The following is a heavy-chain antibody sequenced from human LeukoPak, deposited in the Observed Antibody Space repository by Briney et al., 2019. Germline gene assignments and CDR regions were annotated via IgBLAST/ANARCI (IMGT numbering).Heavy chain of an antibody. Sequence: ASVKVSCKASGYTFTSYGTSWVRQAPGQGLEWMGWISAYNGNTNYAQKLQGRVTMTTDTSTSTAYMELRSLSSDDTAVYYCARGASGTKKFYYWGQGTLVTVSS. J-gene: IGHJ4*02. CDR2: ISAYNGNT. D-gene: IGHD1-26*01. V-gene: IGHV1-18*01. CDR3: ARGASGTKKFYY. CDR1: GYTFTSYG.